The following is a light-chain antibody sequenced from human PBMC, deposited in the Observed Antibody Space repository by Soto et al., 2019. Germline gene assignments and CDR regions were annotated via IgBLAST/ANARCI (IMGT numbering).Light chain of an antibody. Sequence: DIQMTQSPSTLSASVGDRVTITCRASQSISSWLAWYQQKPGKAPKLLIYKASSLESGVPSRFSGSGSGTECTLTISSLQPDDFATYYCQQYNSYWGTFGQGTKLEIK. CDR2: KAS. J-gene: IGKJ2*01. CDR3: QQYNSYWGT. CDR1: QSISSW. V-gene: IGKV1-5*03.